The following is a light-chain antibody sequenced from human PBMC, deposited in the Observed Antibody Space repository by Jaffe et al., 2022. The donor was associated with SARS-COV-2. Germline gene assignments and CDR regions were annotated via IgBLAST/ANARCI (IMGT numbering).Light chain of an antibody. CDR3: SSLSGRVYV. Sequence: QSALTQPPSVSGSPGQSVTISCTGTTGDIGSTDHVSWYRQPPGTAPKLMIYKVINRPSGVPDRFSGSKSGNTASLTISGLQAEDEADYYCSSLSGRVYVFGTGTNVAVL. CDR1: TGDIGSTDH. J-gene: IGLJ1*01. CDR2: KVI. V-gene: IGLV2-18*02.